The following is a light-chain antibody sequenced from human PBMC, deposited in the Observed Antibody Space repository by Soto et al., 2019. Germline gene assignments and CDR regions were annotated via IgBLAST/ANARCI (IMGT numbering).Light chain of an antibody. Sequence: EIVLTQSPATLSLSPGERATLSCRASQSVSSYLAWYQQKPGQAPRLLIYDASNRATGIPARFSGSGSGTDFTLTSRRLEPEDFAVYYCQQRSNWLPYTFGQGTKLEIK. V-gene: IGKV3-11*01. CDR1: QSVSSY. CDR3: QQRSNWLPYT. CDR2: DAS. J-gene: IGKJ2*01.